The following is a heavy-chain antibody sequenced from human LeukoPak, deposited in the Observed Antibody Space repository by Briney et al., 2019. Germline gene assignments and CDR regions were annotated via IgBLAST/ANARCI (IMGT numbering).Heavy chain of an antibody. V-gene: IGHV4-39*07. J-gene: IGHJ4*02. D-gene: IGHD3-22*01. CDR1: GGSISSTSYY. CDR2: INHSGST. Sequence: SETLSLTCTVSGGSISSTSYYWSWIRQPPGKGLEWIGEINHSGSTNYNPSLKSRVTISVDTSKNQFSLKLSSVTAADTAVYYCARLPYYYDSSGYYYFSFDYWGQGTLVTVSS. CDR3: ARLPYYYDSSGYYYFSFDY.